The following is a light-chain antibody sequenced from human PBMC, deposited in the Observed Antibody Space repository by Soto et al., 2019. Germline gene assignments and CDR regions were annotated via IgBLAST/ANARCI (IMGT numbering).Light chain of an antibody. Sequence: DIQMTQSASSLSASVGDRVTITCRASQSISSFLHWYQQKPGKAPKLLIYAAPSLQSGAPSRFSGSGSGTDFTLTISSLQPEDFATCSCPQSYSPWFTFVQGTKLAI. CDR1: QSISSF. CDR3: PQSYSPWFT. V-gene: IGKV1-39*01. CDR2: AAP. J-gene: IGKJ2*01.